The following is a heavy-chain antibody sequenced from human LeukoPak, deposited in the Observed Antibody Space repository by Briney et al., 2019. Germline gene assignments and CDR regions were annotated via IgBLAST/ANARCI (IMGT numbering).Heavy chain of an antibody. CDR1: GFPFSTYA. Sequence: GGSLRLSCAASGFPFSTYAMSWVRQAPGKGLEWVSVIGGSGGDTYYADSVKGRFTISGDNSKNTLYLQMNSLRAEDTALYYCAKGGVYGGYSFDYWGQGTLVTVSS. CDR2: IGGSGGDT. J-gene: IGHJ4*02. CDR3: AKGGVYGGYSFDY. D-gene: IGHD4-17*01. V-gene: IGHV3-23*01.